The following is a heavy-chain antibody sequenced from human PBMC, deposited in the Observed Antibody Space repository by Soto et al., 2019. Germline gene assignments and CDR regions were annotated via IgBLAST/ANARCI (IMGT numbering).Heavy chain of an antibody. J-gene: IGHJ4*02. Sequence: EVQVLASGGGLVQPGGSLRLSCVASGFTFTTYAMTWVRQAPGKGLEWVSIISGSGGSTHYADSVKGRLIISRDNSQKTLYLQMNGLRAEDTAVYYCAKPWFGRYCSSTSCVHFDYWGQGTLVSVSS. D-gene: IGHD2-2*01. CDR3: AKPWFGRYCSSTSCVHFDY. CDR2: ISGSGGST. CDR1: GFTFTTYA. V-gene: IGHV3-23*01.